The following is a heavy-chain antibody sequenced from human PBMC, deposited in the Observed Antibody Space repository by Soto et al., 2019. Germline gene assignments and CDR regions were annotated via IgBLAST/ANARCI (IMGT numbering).Heavy chain of an antibody. D-gene: IGHD1-26*01. V-gene: IGHV3-74*01. CDR2: IYFDGITT. CDR1: GFTFTPPW. CDR3: ARGGAMGVDY. Sequence: EVQLVESGGGVVQPGGSLRLSFTASGFTFTPPWRTWVRKAPGKGLVWVSRIYFDGITTNYADSVKGRLTVSRDNAKNTVYLHVNTLRDEDTAVYYCARGGAMGVDYWGQGTLVTVSS. J-gene: IGHJ4*02.